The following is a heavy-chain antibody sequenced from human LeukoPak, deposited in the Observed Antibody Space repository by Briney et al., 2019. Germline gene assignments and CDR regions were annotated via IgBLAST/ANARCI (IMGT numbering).Heavy chain of an antibody. CDR2: INHSGST. D-gene: IGHD3-22*01. Sequence: PSETLSLTCAVYGGSFSGYYWSWIRQPPGKWLEWIGEINHSGSTNYNPSLKSRVTISVDTSKNQFSLKLSSVTAADTAVYYCAREGSYYDSSGLYYMDVWGKGTTVTVSS. CDR3: AREGSYYDSSGLYYMDV. J-gene: IGHJ6*03. V-gene: IGHV4-34*01. CDR1: GGSFSGYY.